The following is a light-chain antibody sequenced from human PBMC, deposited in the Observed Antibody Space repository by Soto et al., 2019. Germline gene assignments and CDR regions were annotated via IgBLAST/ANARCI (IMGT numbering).Light chain of an antibody. J-gene: IGLJ1*01. Sequence: QSALAQPASVSGSPGQSITISCTGTSSDVGAYDFVSWYQQHPDKAPKLMIYEVSNRPSGVSYRFSGSKSVNTATLTISGLQAEDEADYYCSSYTTSSTRVFGTGTQLNVL. CDR2: EVS. CDR1: SSDVGAYDF. V-gene: IGLV2-14*03. CDR3: SSYTTSSTRV.